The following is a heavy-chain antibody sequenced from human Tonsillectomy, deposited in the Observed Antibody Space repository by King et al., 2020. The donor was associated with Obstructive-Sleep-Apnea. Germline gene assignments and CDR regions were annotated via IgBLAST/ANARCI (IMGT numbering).Heavy chain of an antibody. CDR1: GGSINSVGYY. D-gene: IGHD3-10*01. CDR3: ARAVDGSGSYSYYYNAMDV. J-gene: IGHJ6*02. Sequence: QLQESGPGLVKPSQTLSLTCTVSGGSINSVGYYWTCIRQHPGKGLEWIGYIYYSGSTYYNPSLKSRVTISVDTSKNQFSLRLSSVTAADTAVYYCARAVDGSGSYSYYYNAMDVWGQGTTVTVSS. V-gene: IGHV4-31*03. CDR2: IYYSGST.